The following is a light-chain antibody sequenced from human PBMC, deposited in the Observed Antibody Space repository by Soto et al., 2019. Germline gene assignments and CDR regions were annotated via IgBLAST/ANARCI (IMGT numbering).Light chain of an antibody. V-gene: IGKV1-33*01. CDR1: QDISNY. CDR2: DAS. J-gene: IGKJ4*01. CDR3: QQYDIFPLT. Sequence: DLQMTQSPSSLSASVGDRVTITCQASQDISNYLNWYQQKPGKAPNLLIYDASNLQTGVPSRFSGRGSGTDFTFTISNLQPDDSATYYCQQYDIFPLTFGGGTKVEIK.